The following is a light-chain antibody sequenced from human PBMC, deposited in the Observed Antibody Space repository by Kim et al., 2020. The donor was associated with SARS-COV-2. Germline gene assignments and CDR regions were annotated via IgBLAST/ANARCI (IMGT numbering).Light chain of an antibody. CDR2: GAS. CDR1: QGINNH. CDR3: QQYSIFPLT. J-gene: IGKJ4*01. Sequence: ASVGDRVTFTCRASQGINNHVAWFQQKSGKAPKSLIYGASSLQSGVPSRFSGSGFGTDFTLTISSLQPEDIATYYCQQYSIFPLTFGGGTKVDIK. V-gene: IGKV1-16*01.